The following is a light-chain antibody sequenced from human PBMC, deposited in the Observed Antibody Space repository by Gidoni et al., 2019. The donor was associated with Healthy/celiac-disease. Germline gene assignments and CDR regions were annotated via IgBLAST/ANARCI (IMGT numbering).Light chain of an antibody. CDR1: SSNIGSNT. CDR2: SNN. V-gene: IGLV1-44*01. CDR3: AAWDDSLNGFRV. J-gene: IGLJ3*02. Sequence: QSVLTQPPSASGTPGQRVTISCSGSSSNIGSNTVNWYQQLPGTAPNLLIYSNNQRPSGVPDRFSGSKSGTSASLAISGLQSEDEADYYCAAWDDSLNGFRVFGGGTKLTVL.